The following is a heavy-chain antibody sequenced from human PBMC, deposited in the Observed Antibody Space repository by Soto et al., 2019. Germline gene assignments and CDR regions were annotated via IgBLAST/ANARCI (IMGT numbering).Heavy chain of an antibody. CDR3: AKRGPGYDYVWGSYRYGGMDV. V-gene: IGHV3-30*18. J-gene: IGHJ6*02. D-gene: IGHD3-16*02. CDR1: GFTFSSYG. CDR2: KSYDGSNK. Sequence: PGGSLRLSCAASGFTFSSYGMHWVRQAPGKGLEWVAVKSYDGSNKYYADSVKGRFTISRDNSKNTLYLQMNSLRAEDTAVYYCAKRGPGYDYVWGSYRYGGMDVWGQGTTVTVSS.